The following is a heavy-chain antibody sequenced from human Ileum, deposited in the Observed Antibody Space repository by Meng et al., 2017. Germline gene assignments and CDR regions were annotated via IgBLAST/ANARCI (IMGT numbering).Heavy chain of an antibody. D-gene: IGHD3-10*01. J-gene: IGHJ4*02. V-gene: IGHV4-4*02. CDR1: GGSISSSIW. CDR3: ARGVVSGSHYNTY. Sequence: QVQLQESGPGLVKPSGTLSLTCAVSGGSISSSIWWSWVRQPPEKGLEWIGESHHSETTNYSPSLKSRLTISVDKLKNQFSLKLQSVTAADTAVYFCARGVVSGSHYNTYWGQGILVTVSS. CDR2: SHHSETT.